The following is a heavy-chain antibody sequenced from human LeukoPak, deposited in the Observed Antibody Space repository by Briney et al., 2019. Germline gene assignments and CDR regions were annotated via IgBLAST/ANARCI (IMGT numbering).Heavy chain of an antibody. CDR2: VSGTGGRT. CDR1: GFTFSTYA. V-gene: IGHV3-23*01. D-gene: IGHD6-6*01. Sequence: GVSLRLSCAASGFTFSTYAMSWVRQAPGKGLEWVSVVSGTGGRTYYADSVKGRFTISRDNSKNTLYLQMNSLRAEDTALYYCVKASSSSPQYNWFDAWGQGTLVTVSS. J-gene: IGHJ5*02. CDR3: VKASSSSPQYNWFDA.